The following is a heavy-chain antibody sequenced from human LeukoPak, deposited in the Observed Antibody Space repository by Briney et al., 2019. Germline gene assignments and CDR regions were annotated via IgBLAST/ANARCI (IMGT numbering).Heavy chain of an antibody. V-gene: IGHV3-30*18. CDR1: GFTFSNYG. J-gene: IGHJ5*02. CDR3: AKDPVSLQRLVGKNWFDP. CDR2: ISYDGSNK. D-gene: IGHD3-9*01. Sequence: GRSLRLSCAASGFTFSNYGIHWVRQAPGKGLEWVAVISYDGSNKYYADSVKGRFTISRDNSKNTLYLQMNSLRPEDTAVYYCAKDPVSLQRLVGKNWFDPWGQGTLVTVSS.